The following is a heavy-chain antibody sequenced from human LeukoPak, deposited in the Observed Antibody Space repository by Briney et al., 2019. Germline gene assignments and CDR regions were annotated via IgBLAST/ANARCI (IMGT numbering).Heavy chain of an antibody. J-gene: IGHJ4*02. CDR3: ARGMIAAHGYYFDY. CDR2: IIPIFGTA. D-gene: IGHD6-6*01. CDR1: GGTLSGYA. V-gene: IGHV1-69*13. Sequence: ASVKVSCKASGGTLSGYAISWVRQAPGQGLEWMGGIIPIFGTANYAQKFQGRVTITADESTSTAYMELSSLRSEDTAVYYCARGMIAAHGYYFDYWGQGTLVTVSS.